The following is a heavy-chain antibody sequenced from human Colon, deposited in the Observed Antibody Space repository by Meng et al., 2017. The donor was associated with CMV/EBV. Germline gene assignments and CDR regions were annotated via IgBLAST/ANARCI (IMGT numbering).Heavy chain of an antibody. Sequence: QVKMVGSGAEVKEPGASAEVSCKTSGYAFNGYFMHWVRQAPGQGLEWMGWINPVTGDTSYAQKFQVRVTMTRDTSISTAYMELSSLRSDDTAVYYCATFGGDFDYWGQGTLVTVSS. D-gene: IGHD3-3*01. CDR3: ATFGGDFDY. J-gene: IGHJ4*02. V-gene: IGHV1-2*02. CDR1: GYAFNGYF. CDR2: INPVTGDT.